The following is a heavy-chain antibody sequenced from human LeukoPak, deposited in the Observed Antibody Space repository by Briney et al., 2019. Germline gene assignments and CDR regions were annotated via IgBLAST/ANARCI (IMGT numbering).Heavy chain of an antibody. CDR1: GFTFSNYG. Sequence: GGSLRLSCEVSGFTFSNYGMHWVRQAPGKGLEWLALIWYDGRTKFHADSVKGRFTISRDNSANTLYLQMRSLRVEDTAVYYCAREWGRIAVAGGPGYWGQGARFTVAS. CDR3: AREWGRIAVAGGPGY. J-gene: IGHJ4*02. D-gene: IGHD6-19*01. V-gene: IGHV3-33*01. CDR2: IWYDGRTK.